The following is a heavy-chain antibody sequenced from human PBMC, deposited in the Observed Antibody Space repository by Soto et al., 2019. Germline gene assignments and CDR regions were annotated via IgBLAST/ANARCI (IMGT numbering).Heavy chain of an antibody. CDR2: INYSGST. J-gene: IGHJ6*02. CDR1: GGSISSGDYY. D-gene: IGHD6-6*01. Sequence: PSETLSLTCTVSGGSISSGDYYWGWILQPPGKGLEWIGYINYSGSTYYNPSLKSRVTISVDTSKNQVSLKLSSVTAADTAVYYCAASGPYYYYGMDVWGQGTTVTVSS. CDR3: AASGPYYYYGMDV. V-gene: IGHV4-30-4*01.